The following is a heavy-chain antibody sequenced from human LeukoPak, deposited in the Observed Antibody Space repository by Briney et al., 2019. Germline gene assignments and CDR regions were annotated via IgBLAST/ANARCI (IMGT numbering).Heavy chain of an antibody. CDR2: INWNGGST. J-gene: IGHJ4*02. CDR1: VFTFDDYG. V-gene: IGHV3-20*04. D-gene: IGHD3-22*01. CDR3: ARDGGYYYDSSGYSVFDY. Sequence: GGSLRLSCAPSVFTFDDYGMSWVRQAPRKGLEGVSGINWNGGSTGYPDSVKGRFTISRDNAKNSLYLQMKSLRAEDTALYYCARDGGYYYDSSGYSVFDYWGQGTLVTVS.